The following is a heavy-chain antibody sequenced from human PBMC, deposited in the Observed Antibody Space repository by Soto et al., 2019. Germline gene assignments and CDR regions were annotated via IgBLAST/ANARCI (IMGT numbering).Heavy chain of an antibody. CDR3: ARLVNYFGSGSFGFRP. D-gene: IGHD3-10*01. V-gene: IGHV4-34*01. CDR1: NGSFSGYY. J-gene: IGHJ5*02. CDR2: INHSGST. Sequence: SETLSLTCVVYNGSFSGYYWSWIRQPPGKGLEWIGEINHSGSTNYNPSLKSRVTISLDTPENRFSLKLTSVTAADTAMYYCARLVNYFGSGSFGFRPWGQGNLVTVSS.